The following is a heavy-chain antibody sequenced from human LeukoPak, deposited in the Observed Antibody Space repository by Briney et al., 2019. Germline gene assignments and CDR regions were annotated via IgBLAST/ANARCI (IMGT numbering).Heavy chain of an antibody. J-gene: IGHJ4*02. CDR3: ATISIAVAGSPFDY. CDR2: INPNSGGT. CDR1: GYIFTGYY. D-gene: IGHD6-19*01. V-gene: IGHV1-2*02. Sequence: ASVKVSCKASGYIFTGYYMHWVRQAPGQGLEWMGWINPNSGGTNYAQKFQGRVTMTRDTSISTAYMELSRLRSDDTAVYYCATISIAVAGSPFDYWGQGTLVTVSS.